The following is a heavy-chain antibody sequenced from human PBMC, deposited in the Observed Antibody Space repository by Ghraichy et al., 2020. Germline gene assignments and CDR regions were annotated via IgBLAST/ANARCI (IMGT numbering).Heavy chain of an antibody. CDR2: IYYSGST. CDR1: GGSISSSSYY. D-gene: IGHD3-16*01. CDR3: ASVRGRLHLDAFDI. V-gene: IGHV4-39*01. Sequence: SETLSLTCTVSGGSISSSSYYWGWIRQPPGKGLEWIGSIYYSGSTYYNPSLKSRVTISVDTSKNQFSLKLSSVAAADTAVYYCASVRGRLHLDAFDIWGQGTMVTVSS. J-gene: IGHJ3*02.